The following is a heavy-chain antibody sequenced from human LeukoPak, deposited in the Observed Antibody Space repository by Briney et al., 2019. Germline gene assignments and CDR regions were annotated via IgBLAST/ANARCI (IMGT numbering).Heavy chain of an antibody. CDR3: ARHVSAPYDSSGRMWGVSAFDI. D-gene: IGHD3-22*01. J-gene: IGHJ3*02. CDR2: IYYSGST. V-gene: IGHV4-39*01. Sequence: PSETLSLTCTVSGGSISSSSYYWGWIRQPPGKGLEWIGSIYYSGSTYYNPSLKSRVTISVDTSKNQFSLKLSSVTAADTAVYYCARHVSAPYDSSGRMWGVSAFDIWGQGTMVTVSS. CDR1: GGSISSSSYY.